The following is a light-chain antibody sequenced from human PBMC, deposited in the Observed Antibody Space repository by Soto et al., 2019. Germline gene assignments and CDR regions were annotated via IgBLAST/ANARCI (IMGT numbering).Light chain of an antibody. CDR1: QSVSSSY. V-gene: IGKV3-20*01. Sequence: DIVLTQSPGTLSLSPGERATLSCRASQSVSSSYLAWYQQKPGQAPRLLIYGASSRATGIPDRFSGSGSGTDFTRTISRLEPEDFAVYYCQQYGSSPFTFGPGTKVDIK. CDR3: QQYGSSPFT. J-gene: IGKJ3*01. CDR2: GAS.